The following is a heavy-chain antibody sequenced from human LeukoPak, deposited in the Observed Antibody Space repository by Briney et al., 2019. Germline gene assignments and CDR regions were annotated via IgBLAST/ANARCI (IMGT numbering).Heavy chain of an antibody. CDR2: IYYSGST. CDR3: ARVQDCGGDCSVYWYFDL. J-gene: IGHJ2*01. Sequence: SETLSLTCTVSGGSISSGGYYWSWIRQHPGKGLEWIGYIYYSGSTYYNPSLKSRVTISVDTSKNQFSLKLSSVTAADTAVYYCARVQDCGGDCSVYWYFDLWGRGTLVTVSS. D-gene: IGHD2-21*02. V-gene: IGHV4-31*03. CDR1: GGSISSGGYY.